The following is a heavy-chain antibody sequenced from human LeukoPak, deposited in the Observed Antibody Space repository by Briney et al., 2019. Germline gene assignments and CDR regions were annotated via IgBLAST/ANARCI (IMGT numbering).Heavy chain of an antibody. D-gene: IGHD3-22*01. Sequence: YSGSTYYNPSLKSRVTISVDTTKNQFSLKLSSVTAADTAVYYCARASFYDSSGYSWYFDLWGRGTLVTVSS. CDR2: YSGST. V-gene: IGHV4-31*02. CDR3: ARASFYDSSGYSWYFDL. J-gene: IGHJ2*01.